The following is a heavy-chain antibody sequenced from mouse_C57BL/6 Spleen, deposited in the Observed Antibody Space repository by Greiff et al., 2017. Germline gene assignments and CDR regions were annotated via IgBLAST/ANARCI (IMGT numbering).Heavy chain of an antibody. V-gene: IGHV1-59*01. D-gene: IGHD2-5*01. Sequence: VQLQQPGAELVRPGTSVKLSCKASGYTFTSYWMHWVKQRPGQGLEWIGVIDPSDSYTNYNQKFKGKATLTVDTSSSTAYMQLSSLTSEDSAVYFCARGNYSNSFAYWGQGTLVTVSA. CDR3: ARGNYSNSFAY. J-gene: IGHJ3*01. CDR2: IDPSDSYT. CDR1: GYTFTSYW.